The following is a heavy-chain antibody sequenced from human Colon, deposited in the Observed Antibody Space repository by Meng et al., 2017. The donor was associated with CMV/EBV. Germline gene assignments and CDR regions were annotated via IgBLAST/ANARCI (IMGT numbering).Heavy chain of an antibody. V-gene: IGHV3-11*01. CDR1: GFPLSDYH. CDR3: ARGNTGGDYYFYGMDL. J-gene: IGHJ6*02. Sequence: GSLKISCTASGFPLSDYHIKWIRQAPGKGLEYVAYISTSGSTVYYADSVMGRLTISRDNINNVVSLHMTSLRGDDAGVYYCARGNTGGDYYFYGMDLWGQGTTVTVSS. CDR2: ISTSGSTV. D-gene: IGHD3-10*01.